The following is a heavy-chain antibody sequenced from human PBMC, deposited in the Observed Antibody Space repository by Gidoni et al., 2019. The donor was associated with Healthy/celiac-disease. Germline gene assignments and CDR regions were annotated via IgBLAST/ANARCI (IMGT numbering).Heavy chain of an antibody. V-gene: IGHV3-30*18. CDR3: AKDLGAVAVRSYYMDV. CDR2: ISFDGTNK. CDR1: GFSFRSHG. Sequence: QVQLVESGGGVVQPGRSLRVPCAAAGFSFRSHGMAWVRQAPDKGLEWVAVISFDGTNKYYADSVRGRFTISRDNSKNTLYLQLNSLRAEDTAVYYCAKDLGAVAVRSYYMDVWGKGTTVTVSS. D-gene: IGHD6-19*01. J-gene: IGHJ6*03.